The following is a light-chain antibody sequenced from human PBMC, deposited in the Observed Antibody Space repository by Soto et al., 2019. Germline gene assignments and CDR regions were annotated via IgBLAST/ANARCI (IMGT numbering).Light chain of an antibody. CDR1: SSNIGAGYD. CDR3: QSYDSSLSGLV. V-gene: IGLV1-40*01. CDR2: GNS. J-gene: IGLJ1*01. Sequence: QSVLTQPPSLSGSPGLRVTISCTGSSSNIGAGYDVHWYQQLPGTAPKLLIYGNSNRPSGVPDRFSGSKSGTSVSLAITGLQAEDEADYYCQSYDSSLSGLVFGTGTKVTVL.